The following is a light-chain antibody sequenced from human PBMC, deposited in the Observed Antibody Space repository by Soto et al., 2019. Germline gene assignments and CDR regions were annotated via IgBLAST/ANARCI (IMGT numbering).Light chain of an antibody. J-gene: IGLJ1*01. CDR3: CSYADSSNVV. CDR2: EGS. V-gene: IGLV2-23*01. Sequence: QSALTQPASVSGSPGQSITISCTGTTSDVGNYKLVSWYQHHPGKAPKLIIYEGSERPSGVSNRFSGSRSGNTASLTISGLQAEDEADYHCCSYADSSNVVFGTGTKLTVL. CDR1: TSDVGNYKL.